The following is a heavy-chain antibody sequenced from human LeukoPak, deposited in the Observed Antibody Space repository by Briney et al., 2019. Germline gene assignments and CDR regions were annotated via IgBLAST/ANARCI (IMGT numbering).Heavy chain of an antibody. Sequence: GGSLRLSCAASGFTFSSYIINWVRQAPGKGLEWISSISSSSNYIYYADSVKGRFTISRDNAKNSLYLQMNSLRAEDTAVYYCAELGITMVGGVWGKGTTVTISS. CDR3: AELGITMVGGV. CDR2: ISSSSNYI. D-gene: IGHD3-10*02. J-gene: IGHJ6*04. V-gene: IGHV3-21*01. CDR1: GFTFSSYI.